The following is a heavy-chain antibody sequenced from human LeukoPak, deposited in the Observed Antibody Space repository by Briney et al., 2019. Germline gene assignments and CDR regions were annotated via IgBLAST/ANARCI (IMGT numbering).Heavy chain of an antibody. CDR2: ISSGSTTI. D-gene: IGHD3-10*01. CDR3: AKDRAFGQFLWGNDY. J-gene: IGHJ4*02. CDR1: GFTFSSYS. Sequence: GGSLRLSCAASGFTFSSYSMNWVRQAPGKGLEWISYISSGSTTIYYADSVKGRFTISRDNAKNSLYVQMNSLRAEDTAVYYCAKDRAFGQFLWGNDYWGQGTLVTVSS. V-gene: IGHV3-48*01.